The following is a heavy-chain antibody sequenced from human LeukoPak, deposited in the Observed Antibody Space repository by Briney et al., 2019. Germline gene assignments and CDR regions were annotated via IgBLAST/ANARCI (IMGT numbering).Heavy chain of an antibody. V-gene: IGHV4-38-2*02. CDR3: ARGITMIVVPSGGFDP. CDR2: IYHSGST. Sequence: SETLSLTCTVSGYSISSGYYWGWIRQPPGKGLEWIGSIYHSGSTYYNPSLKSRVTISVDTSKNQFSLKLSSVTAADTAVYYCARGITMIVVPSGGFDPWGQGTLVTVSS. D-gene: IGHD3-22*01. J-gene: IGHJ5*02. CDR1: GYSISSGYY.